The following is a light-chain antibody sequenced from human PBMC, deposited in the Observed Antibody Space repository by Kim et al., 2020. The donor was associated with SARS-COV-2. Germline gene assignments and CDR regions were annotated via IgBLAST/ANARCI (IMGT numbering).Light chain of an antibody. Sequence: DIQMTQSPSSVSASVGDRVTITCRASQDISSWLAWYQQKPGKAPKLLISGASNLQSGVPSRFSGSGSGTDFTLTISSLQPEDLATNCCQKAETFTPTFDGGTKVDIK. CDR2: GAS. V-gene: IGKV1-12*01. CDR3: QKAETFTPT. CDR1: QDISSW. J-gene: IGKJ4*01.